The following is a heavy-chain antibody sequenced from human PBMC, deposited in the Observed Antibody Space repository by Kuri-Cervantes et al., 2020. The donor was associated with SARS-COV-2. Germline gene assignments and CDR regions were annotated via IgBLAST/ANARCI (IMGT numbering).Heavy chain of an antibody. Sequence: GSLRLSCTVSNYSISSGYYWGWIRQPPGKGLEWIGSIYYSGSTYYNPSLKSRVTISIDTSKNQFSLKLSSVTAADTALYYCARIFVPAAILTDGWYFDLWGRGTLVTVSS. J-gene: IGHJ2*01. CDR1: NYSISSGYY. CDR2: IYYSGST. V-gene: IGHV4-38-2*02. D-gene: IGHD2-2*02. CDR3: ARIFVPAAILTDGWYFDL.